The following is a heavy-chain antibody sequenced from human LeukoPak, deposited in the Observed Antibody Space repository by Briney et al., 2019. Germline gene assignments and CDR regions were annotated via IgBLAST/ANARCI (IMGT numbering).Heavy chain of an antibody. D-gene: IGHD3-22*01. CDR2: TYNTVDV. CDR3: ARSRNYDSTGYNPTYYFDS. Sequence: SETLSLTCTVSGGSLIGSYWTWIRQSPGGGLDIMGLTYNTVDVNYSPSLKSRVTISIDMSRSQFSLRLKSVTAADTAIYCCARSRNYDSTGYNPTYYFDSWGQGALVTVSS. J-gene: IGHJ4*02. V-gene: IGHV4-59*01. CDR1: GGSLIGSY.